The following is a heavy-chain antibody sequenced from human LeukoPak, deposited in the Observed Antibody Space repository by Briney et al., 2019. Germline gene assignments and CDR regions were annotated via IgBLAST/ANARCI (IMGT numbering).Heavy chain of an antibody. CDR3: AKGDGGYSDYYFDY. CDR2: ISGSGGST. Sequence: GGSLRLSCAASGFTFSSYAMTWVRQAPRKGLGWVSGISGSGGSTYYADSVKGRFTISRDNSKNTLYLQMNSLRAEDTAVYYCAKGDGGYSDYYFDYWGQGTLVTVSS. V-gene: IGHV3-23*01. J-gene: IGHJ4*02. CDR1: GFTFSSYA. D-gene: IGHD2-21*01.